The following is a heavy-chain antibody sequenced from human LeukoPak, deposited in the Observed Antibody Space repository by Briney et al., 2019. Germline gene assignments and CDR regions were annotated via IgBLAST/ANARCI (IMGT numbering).Heavy chain of an antibody. D-gene: IGHD5-24*01. Sequence: GSSVKVSCKASGGTFSSYAISWVRQAPGQGLEWMGRIIPILGIANYAQKFQGRVTITADKSTSTAYMELSSLRSEDTAVYYCARDVAEMATINLYFDYWGQGTLVTVSS. CDR1: GGTFSSYA. CDR3: ARDVAEMATINLYFDY. V-gene: IGHV1-69*04. CDR2: IIPILGIA. J-gene: IGHJ4*02.